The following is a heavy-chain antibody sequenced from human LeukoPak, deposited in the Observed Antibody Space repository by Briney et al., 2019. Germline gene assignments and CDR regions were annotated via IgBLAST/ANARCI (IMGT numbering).Heavy chain of an antibody. V-gene: IGHV1-69*13. D-gene: IGHD4-23*01. CDR2: IIPIFGTA. Sequence: GASVKVSYKASGGTFSSYAISWVRQAPGQGLGWTGGIIPIFGTANYAQKFQGRVTITADESTSTAYMELSSLRSEDTAVYYCARFDYGGKDLDYWGQGTLVTVSS. J-gene: IGHJ4*02. CDR3: ARFDYGGKDLDY. CDR1: GGTFSSYA.